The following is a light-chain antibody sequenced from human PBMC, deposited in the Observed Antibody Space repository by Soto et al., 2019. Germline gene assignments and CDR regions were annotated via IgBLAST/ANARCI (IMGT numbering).Light chain of an antibody. J-gene: IGKJ1*01. CDR2: GAS. CDR1: QSVNSN. CDR3: QEYNTWPWT. V-gene: IGKV3-15*01. Sequence: TVMTQSPATLSVSPWERATLSCRASQSVNSNLAWYQQKLGQAPRVLIYGASTRATGIPDRFSGSGSGTEFILTISSLQSEDFAVYYCQEYNTWPWTFGQGTKVDIK.